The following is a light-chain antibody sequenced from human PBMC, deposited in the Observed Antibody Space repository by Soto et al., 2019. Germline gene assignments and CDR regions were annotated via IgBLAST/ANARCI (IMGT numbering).Light chain of an antibody. CDR3: QQYGSSSYT. CDR1: QSISSSY. J-gene: IGKJ2*01. CDR2: AAS. Sequence: EIVLTQPPGTLSLSPGERATLSCRASQSISSSYLAWYQQKPGQAPRLLIYAASSRATGIPDRFSGSGSGTAFTLTSSRLEPEDFAVYYCQQYGSSSYTFGQGTQLEIK. V-gene: IGKV3-20*01.